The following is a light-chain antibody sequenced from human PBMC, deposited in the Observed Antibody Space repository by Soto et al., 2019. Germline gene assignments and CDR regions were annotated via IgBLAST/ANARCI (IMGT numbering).Light chain of an antibody. V-gene: IGKV1-5*03. CDR3: QQYDDLPIT. CDR2: KAS. Sequence: DIQMTQSPSTLSASVGDRVTITCRASQSINTWLAWYQQKAGKAPKLLIYKASDLQSGVPARFSGSGLGTEFSLSISSLQPDDFATYYCQQYDDLPITFGQGTRLKIK. CDR1: QSINTW. J-gene: IGKJ5*01.